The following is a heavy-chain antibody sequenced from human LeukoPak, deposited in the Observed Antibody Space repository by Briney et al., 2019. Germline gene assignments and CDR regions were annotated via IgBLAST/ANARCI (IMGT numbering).Heavy chain of an antibody. CDR2: IIPIFGTA. J-gene: IGHJ5*02. CDR1: GGTFSSYA. D-gene: IGHD2-21*02. V-gene: IGHV1-69*06. Sequence: SVKVSCKASGGTFSSYAISWVRKAPGQGIEWMGGIIPIFGTANYAQKFQGRVTITADKSTSTAYMELSSLRSEDTAVYYCANVLVTAIRGNWFDPWGQGTLVTVSS. CDR3: ANVLVTAIRGNWFDP.